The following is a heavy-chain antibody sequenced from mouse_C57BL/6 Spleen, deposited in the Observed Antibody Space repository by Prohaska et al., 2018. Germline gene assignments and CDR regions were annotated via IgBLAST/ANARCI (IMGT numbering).Heavy chain of an antibody. Sequence: EVKLLQSGGGLVQPGGSLKLPCAASGIDFSRYWMSWVRRAPGKGLEWNGEINPDSSTINYAPSLKDKFIISRDNVKNTLYLQMSKVRSEDTALYYGASQLGESFDYWSQGTTLTVSS. V-gene: IGHV4-1*01. CDR3: ASQLGESFDY. CDR2: INPDSSTI. J-gene: IGHJ2*01. D-gene: IGHD4-1*02. CDR1: GIDFSRYW.